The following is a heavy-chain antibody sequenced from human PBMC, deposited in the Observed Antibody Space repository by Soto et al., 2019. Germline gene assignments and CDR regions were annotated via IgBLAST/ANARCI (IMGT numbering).Heavy chain of an antibody. CDR3: ARNRGYCSGGSCSKPPDYHYYYYMGV. CDR1: YD. J-gene: IGHJ6*03. Sequence: YDCSRIMKNQRKGLEWIGYIYYSGSTNYNPSLKSRVTISVDTSKNQFSLKLSSVTAADTAVYYCARNRGYCSGGSCSKPPDYHYYYYMGVWGKVTAVSV. CDR2: IYYSGST. V-gene: IGHV4-59*08. D-gene: IGHD2-15*01.